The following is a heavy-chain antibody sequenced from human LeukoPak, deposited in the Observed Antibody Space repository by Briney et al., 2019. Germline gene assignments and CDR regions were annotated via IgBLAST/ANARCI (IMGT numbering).Heavy chain of an antibody. V-gene: IGHV1-2*02. CDR2: INPNSGGT. CDR1: GYTFTVYY. J-gene: IGHJ5*02. Sequence: ASVKVSCKASGYTFTVYYMHWVRQAPGQGLEWIGWINPNSGGTNYAQKFQGRVTMTRDTSISTAYMELSRLRSDDTAVYYCARARDPWGSSSWYVDWFDPWGQGTLVTVSS. CDR3: ARARDPWGSSSWYVDWFDP. D-gene: IGHD6-13*01.